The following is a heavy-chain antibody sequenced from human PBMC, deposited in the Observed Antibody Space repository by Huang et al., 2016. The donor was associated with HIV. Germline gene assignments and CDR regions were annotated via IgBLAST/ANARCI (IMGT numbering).Heavy chain of an antibody. CDR1: GGPISNSSHY. Sequence: QLQLQESGPGLVKPSETLSLTCTVSGGPISNSSHYWGWIRQPPGTGLEWIGSIDYTEATHPNSSLTSRVTMSVDASKSQISLNLISVTAADTALYYCVGYCTGGTCFEAFDIWGQGTRVTVSS. CDR2: IDYTEAT. D-gene: IGHD2-8*02. CDR3: VGYCTGGTCFEAFDI. V-gene: IGHV4-39*01. J-gene: IGHJ3*02.